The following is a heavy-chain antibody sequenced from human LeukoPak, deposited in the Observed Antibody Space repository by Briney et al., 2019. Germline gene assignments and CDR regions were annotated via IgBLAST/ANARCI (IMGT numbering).Heavy chain of an antibody. J-gene: IGHJ4*02. CDR2: ISSSGSTI. V-gene: IGHV3-11*01. D-gene: IGHD3-22*01. CDR1: GFTFSDYY. Sequence: GSLRLSCAASGFTFSDYYMSWIRQAPGKGLEWVSYISSSGSTIYNADSVKGRFTISRDNAKNSLYLQMNSLRAEDTAVYYCARAGPDYYDSSGYPFDYWGQGTLVTVSS. CDR3: ARAGPDYYDSSGYPFDY.